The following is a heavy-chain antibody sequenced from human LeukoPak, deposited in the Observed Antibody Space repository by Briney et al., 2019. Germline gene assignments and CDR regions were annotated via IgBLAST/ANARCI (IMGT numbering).Heavy chain of an antibody. CDR1: GFTFSSYS. CDR3: ARDGYYYGSGSYYKVDFDY. V-gene: IGHV3-21*01. CDR2: ISSSSSYI. J-gene: IGHJ4*02. Sequence: GGSLRLSCAASGFTFSSYSMNWVRQAPGKGLEWVSSISSSSSYIYYADSVKGRFTISRDNAKNSLYLQMNSLRAEDTAVYYCARDGYYYGSGSYYKVDFDYWGQGTLVTVSS. D-gene: IGHD3-10*01.